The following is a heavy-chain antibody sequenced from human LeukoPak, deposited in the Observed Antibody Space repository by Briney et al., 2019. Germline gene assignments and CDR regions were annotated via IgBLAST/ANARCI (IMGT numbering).Heavy chain of an antibody. J-gene: IGHJ6*03. CDR1: GGSISSYY. CDR3: ARFAYDADSSSWGGYYYYYMDV. Sequence: SQTLSLTCTVSGGSISSYYGSWIRQPAGKGLEWVGRIYTSGSTNYNPSLKTRVTMSLDQSKNQFSRKLSTVTAADTAVYYRARFAYDADSSSWGGYYYYYMDVWGKGATVTVSS. D-gene: IGHD6-13*01. V-gene: IGHV4-4*07. CDR2: IYTSGST.